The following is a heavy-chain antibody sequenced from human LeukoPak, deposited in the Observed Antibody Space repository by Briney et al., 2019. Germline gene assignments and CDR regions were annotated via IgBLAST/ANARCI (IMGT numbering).Heavy chain of an antibody. V-gene: IGHV3-7*01. D-gene: IGHD5-18*01. CDR2: IKEDGSDK. CDR3: ARDAAYGYDRFDS. Sequence: GGSLRLSCAASGFIFSSYWMAWVRQAPGKGLEWVANIKEDGSDKNYVDSVKGRFTISRDNAKNSLSLQMNSLRAEDTAVYYCARDAAYGYDRFDSWGQGTRVTVSS. J-gene: IGHJ4*02. CDR1: GFIFSSYW.